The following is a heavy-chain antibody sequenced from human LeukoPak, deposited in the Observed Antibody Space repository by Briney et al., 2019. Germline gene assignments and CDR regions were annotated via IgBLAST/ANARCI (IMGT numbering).Heavy chain of an antibody. CDR1: GFPLRDFA. CDR2: ISSSGVAT. J-gene: IGHJ4*02. CDR3: VKDRGVED. D-gene: IGHD2-21*01. Sequence: PGGSLRLSFSVSGFPLRDFAMDWVRQAPGKGLEYVSSISSSGVATYYADSVKGRFTISRDNYKNTLYLQMSSLRAEDTAMYYCVKDRGVEDWGQATLVTVSS. V-gene: IGHV3-64D*09.